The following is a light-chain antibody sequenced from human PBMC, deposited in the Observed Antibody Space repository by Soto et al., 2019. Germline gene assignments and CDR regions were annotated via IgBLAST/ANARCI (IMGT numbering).Light chain of an antibody. V-gene: IGKV3-20*01. Sequence: EILLTQSPGTLSLSPGERGTLSCRASQSVSSNNLAWYQQKPGQAPRLLIYGTSSRATGIPDRFSGSGSGTDFTLTISRLEPEDFAVYYCQQYGTSSGTFGQGTKVDI. CDR3: QQYGTSSGT. CDR2: GTS. CDR1: QSVSSNN. J-gene: IGKJ1*01.